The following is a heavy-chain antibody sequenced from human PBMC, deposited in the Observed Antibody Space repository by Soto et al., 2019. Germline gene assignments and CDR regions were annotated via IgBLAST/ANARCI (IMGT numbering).Heavy chain of an antibody. V-gene: IGHV1-24*01. CDR1: GYTLTELS. D-gene: IGHD3-10*01. CDR3: ATLKSDLGLSGNYFNYFDF. Sequence: ASVKVSCKVSGYTLTELSMHWVRQAPGKGLEWMGGFDPEDADTIYAQKFQGRVTMTEDTSTDTAYMELSSLRSEDTAVYYCATLKSDLGLSGNYFNYFDFWGLGTLVTVSS. J-gene: IGHJ4*02. CDR2: FDPEDADT.